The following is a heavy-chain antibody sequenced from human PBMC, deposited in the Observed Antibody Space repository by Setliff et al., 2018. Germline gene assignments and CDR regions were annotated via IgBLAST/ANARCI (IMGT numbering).Heavy chain of an antibody. Sequence: NLSETLSLTCTVSGGSVSSSGYYWGWIRQPPGKGLEWIGKMYFGGNTYVNPSLTSRVTISGDMSKNQFSLKLRSVTAADTAFYYCAREKLGATNEIDPWGQGTLVTVSS. V-gene: IGHV4-39*07. CDR2: MYFGGNT. CDR1: GGSVSSSGYY. CDR3: AREKLGATNEIDP. J-gene: IGHJ5*02. D-gene: IGHD1-26*01.